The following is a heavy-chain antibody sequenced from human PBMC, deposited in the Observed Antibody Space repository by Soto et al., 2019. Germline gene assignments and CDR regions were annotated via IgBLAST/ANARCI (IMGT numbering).Heavy chain of an antibody. CDR3: AKASNKRGYSYGPDY. Sequence: SETLSLTCTVSGGSISSYYWSWIRQPPGKGLEWIVYIYYSGSTNYNPSLKSRVTISVDTSKNQFSLKLSSVTAADTAVYYCAKASNKRGYSYGPDYWGQGTQVTVSS. J-gene: IGHJ4*02. CDR1: GGSISSYY. V-gene: IGHV4-59*12. D-gene: IGHD5-18*01. CDR2: IYYSGST.